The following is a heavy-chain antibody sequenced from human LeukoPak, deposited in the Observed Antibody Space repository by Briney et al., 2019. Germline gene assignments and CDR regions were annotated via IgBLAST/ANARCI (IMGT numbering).Heavy chain of an antibody. V-gene: IGHV3-7*01. J-gene: IGHJ4*02. CDR1: GFTFSSYW. CDR2: IRDDGGEI. D-gene: IGHD1-26*01. CDR3: ARDKPRGSYYGSIFDA. Sequence: PGGSLRLSCEASGFTFSSYWMSWVRQAPGKGLEWVANIRDDGGEIYYVDSVKGRFTISRDDAKSSLFLQMNSLRAEDPAVYYCARDKPRGSYYGSIFDAWGQETLVTVSS.